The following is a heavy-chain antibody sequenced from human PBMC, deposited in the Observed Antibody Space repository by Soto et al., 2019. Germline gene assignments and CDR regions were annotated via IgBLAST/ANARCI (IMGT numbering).Heavy chain of an antibody. D-gene: IGHD3-10*01. CDR1: GGSFSGYY. Sequence: PSETLSLTCAVYGGSFSGYYWSWIRQPPGKGLEWIGEINHSGSTNYNPSLKSRVTISVDTSKNQFSLKLSSVTAADPAVYYCASAPAEGDYYGSGSIDAFDIWGQGTMVTVSS. J-gene: IGHJ3*02. CDR3: ASAPAEGDYYGSGSIDAFDI. V-gene: IGHV4-34*01. CDR2: INHSGST.